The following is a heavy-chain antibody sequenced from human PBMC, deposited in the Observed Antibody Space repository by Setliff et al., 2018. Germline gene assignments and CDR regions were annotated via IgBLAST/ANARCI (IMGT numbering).Heavy chain of an antibody. J-gene: IGHJ6*03. CDR3: ARASRFGTIVYKGYYYMDV. CDR2: ISPSSSHI. D-gene: IGHD3-10*01. CDR1: GFTFSTYS. Sequence: GGSLRLSCAASGFTFSTYSLIWVRQAPGTGLEWVSSISPSSSHIYYADSAEGRFTISRDNAKNSLYLQMNSLRTEDTAVYYCARASRFGTIVYKGYYYMDVWGKGTTVTVSS. V-gene: IGHV3-21*04.